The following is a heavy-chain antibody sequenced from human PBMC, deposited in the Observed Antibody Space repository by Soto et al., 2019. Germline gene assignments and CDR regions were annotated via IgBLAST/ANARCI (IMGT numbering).Heavy chain of an antibody. D-gene: IGHD3-22*01. CDR1: GFTFSSYA. CDR2: ISYDGSNK. J-gene: IGHJ5*02. Sequence: GGSLRLSCAASGFTFSSYAMHWVRQAPGKGLEWVAVISYDGSNKYYADSVKGRFTISRDNSKNTLYLQMNSLRAEDTAVYYCAGAYSWVFTWFDPWCQGPLVTVSS. CDR3: AGAYSWVFTWFDP. V-gene: IGHV3-30-3*01.